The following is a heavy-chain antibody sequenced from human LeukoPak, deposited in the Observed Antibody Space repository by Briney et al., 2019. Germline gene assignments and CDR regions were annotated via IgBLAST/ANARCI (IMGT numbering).Heavy chain of an antibody. CDR3: ARKIRYSSGWYPDY. J-gene: IGHJ4*02. Sequence: PGGSLRLSCAASGCTFSSYSMNWVRQAPGKGLEWVSSISSSSSYIYYADSVKGRFTISRDNAKNSLYLQMNSLRAGDTAVYYCARKIRYSSGWYPDYWGQGTLVTVSS. CDR1: GCTFSSYS. D-gene: IGHD6-19*01. V-gene: IGHV3-21*01. CDR2: ISSSSSYI.